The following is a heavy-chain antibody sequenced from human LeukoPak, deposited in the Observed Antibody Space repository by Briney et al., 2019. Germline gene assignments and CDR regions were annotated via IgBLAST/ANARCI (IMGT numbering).Heavy chain of an antibody. CDR1: GYTFTSYD. V-gene: IGHV1-8*01. Sequence: ASVKVSCKASGYTFTSYDINWVRQATGQGLEWMGWMNPNSGNTGYAQKFQGRVTMTRNTSISTAYMELSSLRSEDTAVYYCARGQLHQGWIQQSQNYYYYMDVWGKGTTVTVSS. CDR2: MNPNSGNT. J-gene: IGHJ6*03. CDR3: ARGQLHQGWIQQSQNYYYYMDV. D-gene: IGHD5-18*01.